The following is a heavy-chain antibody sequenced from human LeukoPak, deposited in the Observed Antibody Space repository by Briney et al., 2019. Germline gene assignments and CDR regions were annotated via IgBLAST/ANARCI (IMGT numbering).Heavy chain of an antibody. Sequence: ASVKVSCKASGYTFTGYYMHWVRQAPGQGLEWMGWINPNSGGTNYAQKFQGRVTITADKSTSTAYMELSSLRSEDTAVYYCTTPLGPHPNFDWLYVTRGYYYYMDVWGKGTTVTVSS. J-gene: IGHJ6*03. CDR2: INPNSGGT. CDR1: GYTFTGYY. D-gene: IGHD3-9*01. CDR3: TTPLGPHPNFDWLYVTRGYYYYMDV. V-gene: IGHV1-2*02.